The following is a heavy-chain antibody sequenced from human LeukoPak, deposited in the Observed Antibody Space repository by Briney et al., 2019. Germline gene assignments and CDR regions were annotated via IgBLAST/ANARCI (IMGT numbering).Heavy chain of an antibody. CDR1: GYTCTSHY. J-gene: IGHJ4*02. V-gene: IGHV1-46*01. CDR3: AREGPYCSGTSCYGGFDY. CDR2: INPNGGNT. D-gene: IGHD2-2*01. Sequence: GASVKVSCKAPGYTCTSHYMHWVRQAPGQGLEWMGIINPNGGNTGYAQKFQGRVTMTRDTSTSTVYMELSSLRSEDTAVYYCAREGPYCSGTSCYGGFDYWGQGTLVTVSS.